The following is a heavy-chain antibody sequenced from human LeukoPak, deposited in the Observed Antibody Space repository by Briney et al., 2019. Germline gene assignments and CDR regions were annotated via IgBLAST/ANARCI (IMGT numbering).Heavy chain of an antibody. CDR2: INGDGIAI. CDR3: PRGGSPFY. CDR1: GFSFSSHW. Sequence: QTGGSLRLSCAGSGFSFSSHWLHWVRQVPGKGLEWVARINGDGIAINYADSVKGRFTISRDNAKNTVYLQLNSLSVEDTAVFYCPRGGSPFYWGRGTPVTVSS. J-gene: IGHJ4*02. D-gene: IGHD3-10*01. V-gene: IGHV3-74*01.